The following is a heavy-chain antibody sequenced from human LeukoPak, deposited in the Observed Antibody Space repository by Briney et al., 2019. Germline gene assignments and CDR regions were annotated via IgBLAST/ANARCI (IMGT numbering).Heavy chain of an antibody. CDR3: AKDRPVILWFGEYAARSIGRSTKDPLDDAFDI. J-gene: IGHJ3*02. CDR1: GFTFGSYA. V-gene: IGHV3-23*01. Sequence: PGGSLRLSCAASGFTFGSYAMSWVRQAPGKGPEWVSAISGSGGSTYYADSVKGRFTISRDNSKNTLYLQMNSLRAEDTAVYYCAKDRPVILWFGEYAARSIGRSTKDPLDDAFDIWGQGTMVTVSS. CDR2: ISGSGGST. D-gene: IGHD3-10*01.